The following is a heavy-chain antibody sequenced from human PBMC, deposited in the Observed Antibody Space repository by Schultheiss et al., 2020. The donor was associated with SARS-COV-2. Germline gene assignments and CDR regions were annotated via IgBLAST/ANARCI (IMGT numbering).Heavy chain of an antibody. CDR3: ARGRSGYYYYYGMDV. Sequence: SETLSLTCAVSGYSISSGYYWGWIRQPPGKGLEWIGSIYHSGSTYYNPSLKSRVTISVDTSKNQFSLKLSSVTAADTAVYYCARGRSGYYYYYGMDVWGQGTTVTVSS. CDR1: GYSISSGYY. CDR2: IYHSGST. D-gene: IGHD2-15*01. V-gene: IGHV4-38-2*01. J-gene: IGHJ6*02.